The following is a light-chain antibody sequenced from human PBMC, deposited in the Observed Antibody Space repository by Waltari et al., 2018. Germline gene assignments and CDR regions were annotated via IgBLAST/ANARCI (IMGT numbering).Light chain of an antibody. CDR3: QQYYSYPPT. V-gene: IGKV1-8*01. CDR2: AAS. CDR1: QGISSY. J-gene: IGKJ4*01. Sequence: AIRITQSPSSLSASTGDSVTITCRASQGISSYLAWYQQKPGKAPKLLIYAASTLQSGVPSRFSGSGSGTDFTLTISCLQSEDFATYYCQQYYSYPPTFGGGTKVEIK.